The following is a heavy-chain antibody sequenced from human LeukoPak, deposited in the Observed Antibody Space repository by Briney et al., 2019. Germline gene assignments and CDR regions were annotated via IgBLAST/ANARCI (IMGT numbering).Heavy chain of an antibody. Sequence: ASVKVSCKASGYTFTSYGISWVRQAPGQGHEWMGWISAYNGNTNYAQKLQGRVTMTTDTSTSTAYMELRSLRSDDTAVYYCARGGYSGYDPDYYYYYMDVWGKGTTVTVSS. CDR2: ISAYNGNT. V-gene: IGHV1-18*01. D-gene: IGHD5-12*01. CDR3: ARGGYSGYDPDYYYYYMDV. CDR1: GYTFTSYG. J-gene: IGHJ6*03.